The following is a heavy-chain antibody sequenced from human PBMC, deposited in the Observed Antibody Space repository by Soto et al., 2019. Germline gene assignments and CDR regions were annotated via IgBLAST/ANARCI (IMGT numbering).Heavy chain of an antibody. Sequence: QVQLVESGGGVVQPGRSLRLSCAASGFTFSSYAMHWVRQAPGKGLEWVAVISYDGSNKYYADSVKGRFTISRDNSKNTLYLQMNSLRAEDTAVYYCARSIAVDCTGSRNFDYWGQGTLVTVSS. D-gene: IGHD6-19*01. V-gene: IGHV3-30-3*01. CDR3: ARSIAVDCTGSRNFDY. J-gene: IGHJ4*02. CDR2: ISYDGSNK. CDR1: GFTFSSYA.